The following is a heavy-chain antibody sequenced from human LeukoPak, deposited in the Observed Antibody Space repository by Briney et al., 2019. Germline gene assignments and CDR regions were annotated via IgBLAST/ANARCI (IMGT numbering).Heavy chain of an antibody. CDR1: GYTFPNYG. J-gene: IGHJ2*01. CDR2: ISAYNGNT. Sequence: GASVKVSCKASGYTFPNYGISWVRQAPGQGLEWMGWISAYNGNTNYAQKLQGRVTVTTDTSTSTAYMELRSLRSDDTAVYYCARDLGSGWSNWYFDLWGRGTLVTVSS. V-gene: IGHV1-18*01. D-gene: IGHD6-19*01. CDR3: ARDLGSGWSNWYFDL.